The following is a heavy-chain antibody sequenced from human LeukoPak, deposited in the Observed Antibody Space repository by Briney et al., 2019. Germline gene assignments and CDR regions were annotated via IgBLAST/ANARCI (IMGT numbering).Heavy chain of an antibody. J-gene: IGHJ4*02. V-gene: IGHV4-59*08. CDR2: IYYSGST. Sequence: SETLSLTCTVSGGSISSYYWSWIRQPPGKGLEWIGYIYYSGSTNYNPSLKSRVTISVDTSKNQFSLKLSSVTAADTAVYYCARLELDSSSWYVDYWGQGTLVTVSS. CDR3: ARLELDSSSWYVDY. CDR1: GGSISSYY. D-gene: IGHD6-13*01.